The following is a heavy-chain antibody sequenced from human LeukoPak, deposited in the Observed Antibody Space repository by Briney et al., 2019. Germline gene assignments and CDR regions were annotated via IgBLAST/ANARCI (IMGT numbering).Heavy chain of an antibody. CDR3: ARDPHYDSSGYTDAENYYYYMDV. CDR2: ISSSSSYI. CDR1: GFTFSSYE. D-gene: IGHD3-22*01. Sequence: GSLRLSCAASGFTFSSYEMNWVRQAPGKGLDWVSSISSSSSYIYYADSVKGRFTISRDNGKNSLYLQMNSLRAEDTALYYCARDPHYDSSGYTDAENYYYYMDVWGKGTTVTVSS. V-gene: IGHV3-21*01. J-gene: IGHJ6*03.